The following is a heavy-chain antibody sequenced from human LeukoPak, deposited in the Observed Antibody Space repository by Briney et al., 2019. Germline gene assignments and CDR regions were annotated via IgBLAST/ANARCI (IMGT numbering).Heavy chain of an antibody. CDR1: GFTFSSYS. V-gene: IGHV3-48*02. CDR2: ISSSSSTI. Sequence: GGSLRLSCAASGFTFSSYSMNWVRQAPGKGLEWVSYISSSSSTIYYADSVKGRFTISRDNAKNSLYLQMNSLRDEDTAVYYCARADLYYYYYHMDVWGKGTTVTVSS. J-gene: IGHJ6*03. CDR3: ARADLYYYYYHMDV.